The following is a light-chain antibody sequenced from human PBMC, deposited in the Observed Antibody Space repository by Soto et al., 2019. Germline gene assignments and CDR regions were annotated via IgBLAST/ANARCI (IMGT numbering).Light chain of an antibody. CDR1: QSVSSN. CDR3: QQYNNWPPLT. Sequence: PATLSVSPGERATLSCRASQSVSSNLAWYQQKPGQAPRLLIYGASTRATGIPARFSGSGSGTEFTLTISSLQSEDFAVYYCQQYNNWPPLTFGGGTKVDIK. V-gene: IGKV3-15*01. CDR2: GAS. J-gene: IGKJ4*01.